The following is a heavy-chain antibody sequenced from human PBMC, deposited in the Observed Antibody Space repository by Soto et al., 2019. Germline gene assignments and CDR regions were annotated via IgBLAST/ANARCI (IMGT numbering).Heavy chain of an antibody. CDR3: ARDQLAVATLDY. J-gene: IGHJ4*02. CDR1: RCTFSSYA. CDR2: SIPIFGTA. D-gene: IGHD6-19*01. Sequence: SVKVSCKPSRCTFSSYAISWVLQPPGQGLEWMGGSIPIFGTANYAQKFQARVTITADESTSTAYMALSSLRSEDTAVYYCARDQLAVATLDYWGQGTLVTVSS. V-gene: IGHV1-69*13.